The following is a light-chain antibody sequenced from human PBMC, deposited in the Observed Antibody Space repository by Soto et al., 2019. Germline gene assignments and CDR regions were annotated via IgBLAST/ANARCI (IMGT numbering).Light chain of an antibody. J-gene: IGKJ4*01. V-gene: IGKV3-15*01. CDR3: QQYSSWPLT. CDR2: GAS. Sequence: EKVMTQSPATLSVSPGERATLSCRASQSVNSHLAWYQQKPGQAPRLLIYGASTRATGVPARFSGSGSGTEFTLTISSLQSEDSAVYDCQQYSSWPLTFGGGTNVEIK. CDR1: QSVNSH.